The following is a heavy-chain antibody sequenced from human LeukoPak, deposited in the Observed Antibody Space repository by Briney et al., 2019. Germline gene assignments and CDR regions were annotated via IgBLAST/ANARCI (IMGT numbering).Heavy chain of an antibody. CDR3: AKWGDYDVLTGYYVSDY. D-gene: IGHD3-9*01. CDR2: ITGGGSNK. V-gene: IGHV3-23*01. Sequence: AGSLSLSSAASRFTISNYAMSWVRQAPGKGLEWVATITGGGSNKSYADSVKGRFTISREKSKNTVFLQMNSLRAEDTAVYYCAKWGDYDVLTGYYVSDYWGQGTLVTVSS. CDR1: RFTISNYA. J-gene: IGHJ4*02.